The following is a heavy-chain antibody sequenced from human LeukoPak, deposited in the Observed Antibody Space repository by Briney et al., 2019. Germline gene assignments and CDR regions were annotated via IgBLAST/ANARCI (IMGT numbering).Heavy chain of an antibody. Sequence: SVKVSCKASGFTFTSSAMQWVRQARGQRLEWIGWIVVGSGNTNYAQKFQERVTITRDMSTSTAYMELSSLRSEDTAVYYCAADRGSGSNYYYYYGMDVWGQGTTVTVSS. J-gene: IGHJ6*02. V-gene: IGHV1-58*02. CDR3: AADRGSGSNYYYYYGMDV. D-gene: IGHD3-10*01. CDR1: GFTFTSSA. CDR2: IVVGSGNT.